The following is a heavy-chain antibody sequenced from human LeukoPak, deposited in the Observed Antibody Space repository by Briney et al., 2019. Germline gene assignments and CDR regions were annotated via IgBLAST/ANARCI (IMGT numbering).Heavy chain of an antibody. CDR1: GFTFSSYE. Sequence: GRSLRPSCAASGFTFSSYEMNWVRQAPGKGLEWVSYISSSGSTIYYADSVKGRFTISRDNAKNSLYLQMNSLRAEDTAVYYCARDRDPKYYDFWSGYYKGDYYYYYGMDVWGQGTTVTVSS. CDR2: ISSSGSTI. D-gene: IGHD3-3*01. J-gene: IGHJ6*02. CDR3: ARDRDPKYYDFWSGYYKGDYYYYYGMDV. V-gene: IGHV3-48*03.